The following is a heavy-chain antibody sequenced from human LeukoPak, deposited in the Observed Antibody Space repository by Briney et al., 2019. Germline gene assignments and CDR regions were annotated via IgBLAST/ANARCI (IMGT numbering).Heavy chain of an antibody. J-gene: IGHJ3*02. D-gene: IGHD2-15*01. CDR3: ARIKEYGFDI. CDR1: GFTFDDYA. V-gene: IGHV3-9*01. Sequence: GRSLRLSCAASGFTFDDYAMHWVRQAPGKGLEWVSGISWNSGSIGYADSVKGRFTISRDNAKNSLYLQMNSLRAEDTAVYSCARIKEYGFDIWGQGTMVTVSS. CDR2: ISWNSGSI.